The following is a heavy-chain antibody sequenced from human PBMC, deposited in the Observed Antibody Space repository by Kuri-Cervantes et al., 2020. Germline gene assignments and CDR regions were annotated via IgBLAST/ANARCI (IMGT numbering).Heavy chain of an antibody. Sequence: LRLSCTVSGGSVSSGSYYWSWIRQPPGKGLEWIGYIYYSGSTYYNPSLKSRVTISVDTSKNQFSLKLSSVTAADTAVYYCARVSVGGSGYILFDYWGQGTLVTVSS. CDR1: GGSVSSGSYY. J-gene: IGHJ4*02. CDR2: IYYSGST. D-gene: IGHD3-22*01. CDR3: ARVSVGGSGYILFDY. V-gene: IGHV4-30-4*08.